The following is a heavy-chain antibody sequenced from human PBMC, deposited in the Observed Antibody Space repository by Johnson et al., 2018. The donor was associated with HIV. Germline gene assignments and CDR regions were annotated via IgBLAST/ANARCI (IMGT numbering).Heavy chain of an antibody. J-gene: IGHJ3*02. CDR1: GFTFDDYA. V-gene: IGHV3-9*01. CDR3: AKDGYSYVFDAFDI. Sequence: VLLVESGGDLVQPGRSLRLSCAASGFTFDDYAMHWVRQAPGKGLEWVSGISWNSGSIGYADSVKGRFTISRDNAKNSLYLQMNSLRAEDTALYYCAKDGYSYVFDAFDIWGQGTMVTVSS. D-gene: IGHD5-18*01. CDR2: ISWNSGSI.